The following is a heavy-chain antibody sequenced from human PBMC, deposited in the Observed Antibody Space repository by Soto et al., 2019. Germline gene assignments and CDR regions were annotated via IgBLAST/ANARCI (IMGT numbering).Heavy chain of an antibody. V-gene: IGHV3-33*01. CDR2: IWYDGSTK. CDR3: ARPYYGDYTFHY. Sequence: QVQLVESGGGVVQPGRSLRLSCAASGFTFSAYGMHWVRQAPGKGLEWVAIIWYDGSTKYYADSVKGRFTISRDNSKDTLYLQINSLRVEDTAIYYCARPYYGDYTFHYWGQGTLVTVSS. J-gene: IGHJ4*02. D-gene: IGHD4-17*01. CDR1: GFTFSAYG.